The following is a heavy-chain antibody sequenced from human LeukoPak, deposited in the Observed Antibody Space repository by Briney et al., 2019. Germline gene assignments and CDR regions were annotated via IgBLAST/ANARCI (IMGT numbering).Heavy chain of an antibody. CDR2: ISSSGSNI. J-gene: IGHJ4*02. Sequence: GGSLRLSCAASGFTFSSYEMHWVRQAPGKGLEWVSYISSSGSNIYYADSVKGRFTISRDNAKNSLYLQMNSLRAEDTAVYYCARGGAGWDYWGQGNLVSVSS. CDR1: GFTFSSYE. V-gene: IGHV3-48*03. CDR3: ARGGAGWDY. D-gene: IGHD6-19*01.